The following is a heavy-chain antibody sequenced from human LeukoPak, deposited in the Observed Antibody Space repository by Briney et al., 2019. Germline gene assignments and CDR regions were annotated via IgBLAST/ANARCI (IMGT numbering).Heavy chain of an antibody. CDR3: AKSYGDFDNWLDP. CDR2: IIPIFGTA. CDR1: GGTFSSYA. D-gene: IGHD4-17*01. V-gene: IGHV1-69*01. Sequence: SVKVSCKASGGTFSSYAISWVRQAPGQGLEWMGGIIPIFGTANYAQKFQGRVTITADESTSTAYMELSSLRSEDTAVYYCAKSYGDFDNWLDPWGQGTLVTVSS. J-gene: IGHJ5*02.